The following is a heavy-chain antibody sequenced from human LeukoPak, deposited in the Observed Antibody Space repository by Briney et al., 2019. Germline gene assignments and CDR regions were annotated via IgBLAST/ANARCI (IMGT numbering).Heavy chain of an antibody. CDR3: TRGGAAAGFDF. J-gene: IGHJ4*02. CDR2: TYYRSRWYN. D-gene: IGHD6-13*01. CDR1: GDRVSSNSAV. V-gene: IGHV6-1*01. Sequence: SQTLSLTCAISGDRVSSNSAVWNWIRQSPSRGLEWLGRTYYRSRWYNDYAVSVKSRISVNPDTSKNHFSLQLTSVPPEDTAVYYCTRGGAAAGFDFWGQGTLVTVSS.